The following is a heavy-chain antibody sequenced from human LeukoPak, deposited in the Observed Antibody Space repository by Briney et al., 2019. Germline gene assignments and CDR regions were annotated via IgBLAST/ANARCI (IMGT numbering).Heavy chain of an antibody. D-gene: IGHD3-22*01. J-gene: IGHJ4*02. CDR1: GGSFSGYY. CDR2: INHSGST. V-gene: IGHV4-34*01. CDR3: AREAGRGYYYDSSGYQGGYY. Sequence: SETLSLTCAVHGGSFSGYYWSWIRQPPGKGLEWIGEINHSGSTYYNPSLKSRVTISVDTSKNQFSLKLSSVTAADTAVYYCAREAGRGYYYDSSGYQGGYYWGQGTLVTVSS.